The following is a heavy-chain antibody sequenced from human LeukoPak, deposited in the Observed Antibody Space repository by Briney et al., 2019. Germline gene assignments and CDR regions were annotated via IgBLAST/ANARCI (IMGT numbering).Heavy chain of an antibody. CDR2: IYYSGST. CDR1: GGSISRGGYY. D-gene: IGHD2-2*01. J-gene: IGHJ3*02. V-gene: IGHV4-31*11. CDR3: ARSKGSSTSFAFDI. Sequence: SQTLSLTCAVSGGSISRGGYYWSWIRQHPGKGLEWIGYIYYSGSTSYNPSLKSRLTISVDMFQNQFSLKLSSVTAADTAVYYCARSKGSSTSFAFDIWGQGTMVTVSS.